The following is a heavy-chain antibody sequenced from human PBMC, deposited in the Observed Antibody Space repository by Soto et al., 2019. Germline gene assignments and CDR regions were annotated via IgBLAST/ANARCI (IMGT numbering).Heavy chain of an antibody. D-gene: IGHD1-26*01. CDR2: IYYSGST. CDR3: ARPGRGADDY. CDR1: GGSISSSSYY. Sequence: SETLSLTCTVFGGSISSSSYYWGWIRQPPGKGLEWIGSIYYSGSTYYNPSLKSRVTISVDTSKNQFSLKLSSVTAADTAVYYCARPGRGADDYWGQGTLVTVSS. V-gene: IGHV4-39*01. J-gene: IGHJ4*02.